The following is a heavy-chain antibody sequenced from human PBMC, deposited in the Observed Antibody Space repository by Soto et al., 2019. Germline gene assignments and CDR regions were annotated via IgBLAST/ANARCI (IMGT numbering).Heavy chain of an antibody. Sequence: QVQLVQSGAEVKKPGSSVKVSCKASGGTFSSYAISWVRQAPGQGLEWMGGIIPIFGTANYAQKFQGRVTITADESTSTADMELSSLRSEDTAVYYCATHPGCSGGSCYCFQHWGQGTLVTVSS. D-gene: IGHD2-15*01. V-gene: IGHV1-69*12. CDR1: GGTFSSYA. CDR2: IIPIFGTA. CDR3: ATHPGCSGGSCYCFQH. J-gene: IGHJ1*01.